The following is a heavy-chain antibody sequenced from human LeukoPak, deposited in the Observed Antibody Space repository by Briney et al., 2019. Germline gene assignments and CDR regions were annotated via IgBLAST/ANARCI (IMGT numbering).Heavy chain of an antibody. D-gene: IGHD3-3*01. CDR1: GFTFSSYS. Sequence: PGGSLRLSCAASGFTFSSYSMNWVRQAPGKGLEWVANIKQDGSEKYYVDSVKGRFTISRDNAKNSLYLQMNSLRAEDMAVYYCARDGGAEYYFDYWGQGTLVTVSS. J-gene: IGHJ4*02. V-gene: IGHV3-7*01. CDR2: IKQDGSEK. CDR3: ARDGGAEYYFDY.